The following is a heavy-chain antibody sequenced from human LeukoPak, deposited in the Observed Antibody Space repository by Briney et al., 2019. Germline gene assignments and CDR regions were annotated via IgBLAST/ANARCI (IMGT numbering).Heavy chain of an antibody. CDR2: ISGSGGST. Sequence: PGRSLRLSCAASGFTFSSYGMHWVRQAPGKGLEWVSAISGSGGSTYYADSVKGRFTISRDNSKNTLYLQMNSLRAEDTAVYYCAKSDIAAEFDYWGQGTLVTVSS. V-gene: IGHV3-23*01. D-gene: IGHD6-13*01. J-gene: IGHJ4*02. CDR3: AKSDIAAEFDY. CDR1: GFTFSSYG.